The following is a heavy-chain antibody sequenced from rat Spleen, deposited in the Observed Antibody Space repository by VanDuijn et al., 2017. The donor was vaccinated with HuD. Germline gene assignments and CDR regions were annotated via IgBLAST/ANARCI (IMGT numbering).Heavy chain of an antibody. J-gene: IGHJ4*01. D-gene: IGHD1-1*01. CDR2: MRYDGDT. Sequence: QVQLKESGPGLVQPSQTLSLTCTVSGFSLTSYHVSWVRQPPGKGLEWMGRMRYDGDTYYNSALKSRLSISRDTSKSQVFLKMNSLQTDDTAIYFCTRYYSGDDVMDAWGQGASVTVSS. CDR1: GFSLTSYH. CDR3: TRYYSGDDVMDA. V-gene: IGHV2-43*01.